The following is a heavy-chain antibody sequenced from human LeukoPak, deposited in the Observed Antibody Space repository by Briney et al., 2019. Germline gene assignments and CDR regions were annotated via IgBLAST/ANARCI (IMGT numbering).Heavy chain of an antibody. V-gene: IGHV4-61*02. CDR3: ARESARSITIFGLSDV. CDR2: IYTSGST. D-gene: IGHD3-3*01. CDR1: GGSISSGSYY. J-gene: IGHJ6*04. Sequence: SSETLSLTCTVSGGSISSGSYYWSWIRQPAGKGLEWIGRIYTSGSTNYNPSLKSRVTISVDTSKNQFSLKLSSVTAADTAVYYCARESARSITIFGLSDVWGKGTTVTVSS.